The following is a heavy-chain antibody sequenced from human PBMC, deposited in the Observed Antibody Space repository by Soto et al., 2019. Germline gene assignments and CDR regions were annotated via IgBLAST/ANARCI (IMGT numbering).Heavy chain of an antibody. V-gene: IGHV4-39*01. D-gene: IGHD4-17*01. CDR3: ARHGNTVTTGYYYGMDV. Sequence: SETLSLTCTVSGGSIRSSSYYWGWIRQPPGKGLEWIGTIYYSGSTYYNPSLKSRVTISVDTSRNQFSLKLSSVTATDTAVYYCARHGNTVTTGYYYGMDVWGQGTTVTVSS. CDR1: GGSIRSSSYY. CDR2: IYYSGST. J-gene: IGHJ6*02.